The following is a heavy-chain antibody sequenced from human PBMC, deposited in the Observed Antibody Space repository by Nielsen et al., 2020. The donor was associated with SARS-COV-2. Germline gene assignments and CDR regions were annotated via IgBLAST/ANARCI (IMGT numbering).Heavy chain of an antibody. Sequence: GGSLRLSCAASGFTFSSYAMSWVRQAPGKGLEWVSAISGSGGSTYYADSVKGRFTISRDNSKNTLYLQMNSLRAEDTAVYYCARDRGSYSQFDYWGQGTLVTVSS. J-gene: IGHJ4*02. CDR1: GFTFSSYA. CDR2: ISGSGGST. CDR3: ARDRGSYSQFDY. D-gene: IGHD1-26*01. V-gene: IGHV3-23*01.